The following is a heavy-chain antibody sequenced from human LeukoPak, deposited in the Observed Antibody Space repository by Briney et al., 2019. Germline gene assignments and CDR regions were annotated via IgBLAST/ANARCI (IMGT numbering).Heavy chain of an antibody. V-gene: IGHV3-23*01. CDR1: GFTFSSYV. D-gene: IGHD2-2*01. CDR2: ISGGGGST. J-gene: IGHJ5*02. Sequence: GGSLRLSCAASGFTFSSYVMNWVRQAPGKGLEWVSVISGGGGSTYYPDSVKGRFTISRDNSKNTLFLQMDSLRAEDTAVYYCAKGGYCSSTSCYVGWFDPWGQGTLVTVSS. CDR3: AKGGYCSSTSCYVGWFDP.